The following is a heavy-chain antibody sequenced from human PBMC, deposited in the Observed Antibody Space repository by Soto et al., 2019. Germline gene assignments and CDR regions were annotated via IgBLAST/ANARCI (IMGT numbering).Heavy chain of an antibody. CDR3: ARGAPRGIIHDFDS. J-gene: IGHJ4*02. Sequence: SETLSLTCAVSGDSLSKEYYWGWIRQPPGKGLEWIGSIHQSGSPYYNPSLRSRLTISIDKSKKQFSLRLSSVTAADTAVYYCARGAPRGIIHDFDSWGQGSLVTVSS. CDR2: IHQSGSP. CDR1: GDSLSKEYY. V-gene: IGHV4-38-2*01. D-gene: IGHD3-10*01.